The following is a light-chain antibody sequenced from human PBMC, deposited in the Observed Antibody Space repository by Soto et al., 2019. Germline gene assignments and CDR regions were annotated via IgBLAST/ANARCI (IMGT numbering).Light chain of an antibody. CDR2: EVS. Sequence: QSALTQPASVSGSPGQSITISCTGTSSDVGGYKYVSWYQQHPGKAPKLMIYEVSNRPSGVSNRFSGSKSGNTASLTISGLQAEDEADYYCSSCTSISTLAFGGGTKLTVL. CDR1: SSDVGGYKY. J-gene: IGLJ3*02. V-gene: IGLV2-14*01. CDR3: SSCTSISTLA.